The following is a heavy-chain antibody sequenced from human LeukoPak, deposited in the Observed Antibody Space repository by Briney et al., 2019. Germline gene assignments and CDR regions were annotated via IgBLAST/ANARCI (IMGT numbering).Heavy chain of an antibody. J-gene: IGHJ4*02. CDR1: GGTFNSYA. V-gene: IGHV1-69*06. CDR2: ISPIFGTA. D-gene: IGHD6-13*01. CDR3: ARPSYSSSWYEPATQFDY. Sequence: SVKVSCKASGGTFNSYAISWVRQAPGQGLEWMGGISPIFGTANYAQKFQGRVTITADKSTSTAYMELSSLRSEDTAVYYCARPSYSSSWYEPATQFDYWGQGTLVTVSS.